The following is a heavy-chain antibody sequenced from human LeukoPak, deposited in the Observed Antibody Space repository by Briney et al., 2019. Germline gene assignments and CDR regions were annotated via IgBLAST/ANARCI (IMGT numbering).Heavy chain of an antibody. CDR2: IYYSGST. V-gene: IGHV4-39*01. Sequence: SETLSLTCTVSGASLSVSGRNWGWVRQPPGKGLEWIASIYYSGSTYYSPSLERRVTMSVDTSKNQFSLELSPLTATDTAVYYCLSGHDNAFDPSGEGTLVTVSS. J-gene: IGHJ5*02. D-gene: IGHD3-9*01. CDR1: GASLSVSGRN. CDR3: LSGHDNAFDP.